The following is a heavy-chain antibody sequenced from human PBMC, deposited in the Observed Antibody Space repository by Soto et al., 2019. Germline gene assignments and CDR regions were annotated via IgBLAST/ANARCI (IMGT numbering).Heavy chain of an antibody. Sequence: LGGSLRLSCAASGFTFSSYWMHWFRQAPGKGLVWVSRINSDGSSTSYADSVKGRFTISRDNAKNTLYLQMNSLRAEDTAVYYCVRTSLVVAAATREDYWGQGTLVTVSS. CDR1: GFTFSSYW. J-gene: IGHJ4*02. CDR3: VRTSLVVAAATREDY. CDR2: INSDGSST. V-gene: IGHV3-74*01. D-gene: IGHD2-15*01.